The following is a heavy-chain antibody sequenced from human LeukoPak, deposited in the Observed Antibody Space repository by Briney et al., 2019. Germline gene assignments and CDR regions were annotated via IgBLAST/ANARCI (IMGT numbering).Heavy chain of an antibody. J-gene: IGHJ4*02. CDR2: VYDSWNN. CDR1: GDSINSGNSH. CDR3: ASYFVGNGGRGY. V-gene: IGHV4-30-4*01. Sequence: PSATLSLTCTVSGDSINSGNSHWTWIRQPPGKGLEWLGSVYDSWNNYYNPSLESQITMSVDTSKNQYSLELSSVIAADTAVYYCASYFVGNGGRGYWGQGALVTVSS. D-gene: IGHD3-10*02.